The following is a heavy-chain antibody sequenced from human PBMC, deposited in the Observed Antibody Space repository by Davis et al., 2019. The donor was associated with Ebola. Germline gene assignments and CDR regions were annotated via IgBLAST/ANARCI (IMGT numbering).Heavy chain of an antibody. D-gene: IGHD1-26*01. J-gene: IGHJ4*02. CDR1: GYTFTGYY. V-gene: IGHV1-18*04. CDR2: INPNSGNT. Sequence: AASVQVSCKASGYTFTGYYMHWVRQAPGPGLEWMGWINPNSGNTNYAQKLQGRVTMTTDTSTSTAYMELRSLRSDDTAVYYCARDTGSYPFDYWGQGTLVTVSS. CDR3: ARDTGSYPFDY.